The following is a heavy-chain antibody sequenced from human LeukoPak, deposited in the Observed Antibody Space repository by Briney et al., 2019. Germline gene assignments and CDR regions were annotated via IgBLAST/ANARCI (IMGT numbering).Heavy chain of an antibody. CDR1: GGSISSYY. CDR2: IYYSGST. Sequence: SETLSLTCTVSGGSISSYYWSWIRQPPRKGLEWIGSIYYSGSTYYDPSLKSRVTISVDTSKNQFSLKLSSVTAADTAVYYCARLLGSVGGVWGQGTLVTVSS. D-gene: IGHD3-16*01. V-gene: IGHV4-59*05. CDR3: ARLLGSVGGV. J-gene: IGHJ4*02.